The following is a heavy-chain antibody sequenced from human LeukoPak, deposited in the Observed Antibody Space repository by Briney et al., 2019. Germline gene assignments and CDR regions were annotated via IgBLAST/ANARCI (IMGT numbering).Heavy chain of an antibody. CDR1: GYTFTGYY. Sequence: ASVKVFCKASGYTFTGYYMHWVRQAPGQGLEWMGIINPSGGSTSYAQKFQGRITMTRDTSTSTVYMELSSLRSEDTAVYYCARADSGGDSSGYKWFDPWGQGTLVTVSS. CDR2: INPSGGST. J-gene: IGHJ5*02. CDR3: ARADSGGDSSGYKWFDP. V-gene: IGHV1-46*01. D-gene: IGHD3-22*01.